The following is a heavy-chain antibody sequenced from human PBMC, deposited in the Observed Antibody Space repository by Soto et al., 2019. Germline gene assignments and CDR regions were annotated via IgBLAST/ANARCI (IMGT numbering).Heavy chain of an antibody. V-gene: IGHV4-4*07. CDR3: ARDRRWYYYGSGHDAFDI. J-gene: IGHJ3*02. Sequence: SETLSLTCTVSGGSISSYYWSWIRQPAGKGLEWIGRIYTSGSTNYNPSLKSRVTMSVDTSKNQFSLKLSSVTAADTAVYYCARDRRWYYYGSGHDAFDIWGQGTMVTVSS. CDR2: IYTSGST. CDR1: GGSISSYY. D-gene: IGHD3-10*01.